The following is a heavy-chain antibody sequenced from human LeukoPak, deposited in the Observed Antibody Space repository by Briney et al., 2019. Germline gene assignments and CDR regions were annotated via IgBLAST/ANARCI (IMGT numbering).Heavy chain of an antibody. CDR3: ARLFHPALSGNYPFDY. Sequence: SETLSLTCTVSGGFINSYYWSWIRQPPGKGLEWSAYIYYSGSTSHNPSLKSRVTISVDTSKNQFSLKLNSVTAADTAMYYCARLFHPALSGNYPFDYWGQGTLVTVSS. J-gene: IGHJ4*02. D-gene: IGHD1-26*01. CDR1: GGFINSYY. V-gene: IGHV4-59*01. CDR2: IYYSGST.